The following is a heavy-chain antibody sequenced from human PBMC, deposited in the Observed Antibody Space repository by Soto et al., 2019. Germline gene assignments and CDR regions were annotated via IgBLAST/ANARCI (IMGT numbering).Heavy chain of an antibody. V-gene: IGHV2-5*02. Sequence: QITLKESGPTLVKPTQTLTLTCTFSGFSLSTSGVGVGWIRQPPGKALEWLALIYWDDDKRYSPSLKSRLTITKDTSKNPGVLTMTIMDPVDTATYSCARAHYGSMFDPWGQGTLLTVSS. CDR1: GFSLSTSGVG. CDR3: ARAHYGSMFDP. CDR2: IYWDDDK. D-gene: IGHD3-10*01. J-gene: IGHJ5*02.